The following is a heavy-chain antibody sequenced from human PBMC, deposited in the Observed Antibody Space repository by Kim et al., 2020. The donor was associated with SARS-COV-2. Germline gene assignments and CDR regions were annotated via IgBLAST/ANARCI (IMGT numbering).Heavy chain of an antibody. V-gene: IGHV4-39*01. D-gene: IGHD3-10*01. CDR3: ARQDYYGSGSYYIRHGGALDV. Sequence: SETLSLTCTVSGGSISSSSYYWGWIRQPPGKGLEWIGSIYYNGSTYYNPSLKSLVTITEDTSKNQFSLKLSLVTAADTAVYYCARQDYYGSGSYYIRHGGALDVWGQGTMVTVSS. CDR2: IYYNGST. CDR1: GGSISSSSYY. J-gene: IGHJ3*01.